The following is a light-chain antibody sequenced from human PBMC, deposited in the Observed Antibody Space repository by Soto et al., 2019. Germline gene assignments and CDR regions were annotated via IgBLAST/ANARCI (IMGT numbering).Light chain of an antibody. Sequence: EILLTQSPATLSLSPGERAALSCRASQSVSSYLAWYQQKPGQAPRLLIYDASNRATGIPARFSGSGSGTDFTLTISSLQSEDFAVYYCQQRSSWPLTFGGGTKVDIK. CDR1: QSVSSY. V-gene: IGKV3-11*01. J-gene: IGKJ4*01. CDR3: QQRSSWPLT. CDR2: DAS.